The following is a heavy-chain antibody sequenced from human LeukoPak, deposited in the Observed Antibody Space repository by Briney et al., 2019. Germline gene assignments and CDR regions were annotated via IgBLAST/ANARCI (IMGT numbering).Heavy chain of an antibody. CDR3: ARDDHYYGSGSYYYYYMDV. J-gene: IGHJ6*03. D-gene: IGHD3-10*01. V-gene: IGHV1-2*02. CDR2: INPNSGGT. Sequence: ASVKVSCKASGYTFTGYYMHWVRQAPGQGLERMGWINPNSGGTNYAQKFQGRVTMTRDTSTSTVYMELSSLRSEDTAVYYCARDDHYYGSGSYYYYYMDVWGKGTTVTVSS. CDR1: GYTFTGYY.